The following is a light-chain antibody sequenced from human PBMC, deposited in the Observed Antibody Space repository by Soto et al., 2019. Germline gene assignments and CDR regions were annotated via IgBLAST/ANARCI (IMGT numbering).Light chain of an antibody. CDR2: YNN. Sequence: SVLTQPPSASGTPGQRVTISCSGSSSNIGSNTVNWYQQLPGTAPKLLIYYNNQRPSGVPDRFSGSKSGTSASLAISGLQSEDETHYYCAAWDDSLYGWVFGGGTKLTVL. J-gene: IGLJ2*01. CDR3: AAWDDSLYGWV. CDR1: SSNIGSNT. V-gene: IGLV1-44*01.